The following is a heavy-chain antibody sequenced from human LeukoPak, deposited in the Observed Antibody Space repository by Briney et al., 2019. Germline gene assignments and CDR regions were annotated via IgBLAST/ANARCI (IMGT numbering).Heavy chain of an antibody. J-gene: IGHJ4*02. CDR2: IYYSGST. CDR1: GGSISSYY. Sequence: SETLSLTCTVSGGSISSYYWSWIRQPPGKGLEWIGYIYYSGSTNYNPSLKSRVTISVDTSKNQFSLKLSSVTAADTAVYYCARHHPPPPYYFAYWGQETLVTASS. CDR3: ARHHPPPPYYFAY. V-gene: IGHV4-59*08.